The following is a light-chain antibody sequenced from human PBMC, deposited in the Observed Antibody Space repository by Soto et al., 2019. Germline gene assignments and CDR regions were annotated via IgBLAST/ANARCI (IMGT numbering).Light chain of an antibody. V-gene: IGLV2-14*01. Sequence: QSALTQPASVSGSPGQSITISCTGTSSDVGGYNYVSWYQQHPVKAPKLMIYDVTNRPSGVSDRFSGSKSGNTASLTISWLQAEDEFVYSCGYHQDRRTPPVFRTGTQVTV. CDR1: SSDVGGYNY. CDR2: DVT. J-gene: IGLJ1*01. CDR3: GYHQDRRTPPV.